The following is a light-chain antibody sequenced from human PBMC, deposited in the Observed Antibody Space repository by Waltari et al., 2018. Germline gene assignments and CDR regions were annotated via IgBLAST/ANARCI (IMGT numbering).Light chain of an antibody. CDR3: CSYAGRYVWV. V-gene: IGLV2-11*01. J-gene: IGLJ3*02. CDR2: DVS. Sequence: QSALTQPRSVSGSPGQSVTVSCTGTSSAVGNYNYVSWYQQHPGKAPKLMIFDVSKRPSGVPDRFSGSKSGNTASLTISGLQAEDEADYYCCSYAGRYVWVFGGGTKVTVL. CDR1: SSAVGNYNY.